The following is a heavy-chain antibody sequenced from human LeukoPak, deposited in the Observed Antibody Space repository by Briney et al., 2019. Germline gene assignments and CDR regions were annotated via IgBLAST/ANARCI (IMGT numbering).Heavy chain of an antibody. CDR2: ISYDGSNK. Sequence: PGGSLRLSCAASGFTFSSYAMHWVRQAPGKGLEWVAVISYDGSNKYYADSVKGRFTISRDNSKNTLYLQMSSLRAEDTAVYYCARDTYDFWSGYPEGMDVWGQGTTVTVSS. CDR1: GFTFSSYA. J-gene: IGHJ6*02. D-gene: IGHD3-3*01. CDR3: ARDTYDFWSGYPEGMDV. V-gene: IGHV3-30-3*01.